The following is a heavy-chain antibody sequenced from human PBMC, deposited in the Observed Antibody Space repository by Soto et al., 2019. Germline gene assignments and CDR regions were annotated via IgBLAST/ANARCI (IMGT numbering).Heavy chain of an antibody. J-gene: IGHJ4*02. D-gene: IGHD2-8*01. V-gene: IGHV3-11*06. CDR1: GFTFSDYY. Sequence: GGSLRLSCAASGFTFSDYYMSWIRQAPGKGLEWVSYISSISSYTNYADSVKGRFTISRDNAKNSLYLQMNSLRAEDTAVYYCARTPDCTNGVCSAGFDYWGQGTLVTVSS. CDR2: ISSISSYT. CDR3: ARTPDCTNGVCSAGFDY.